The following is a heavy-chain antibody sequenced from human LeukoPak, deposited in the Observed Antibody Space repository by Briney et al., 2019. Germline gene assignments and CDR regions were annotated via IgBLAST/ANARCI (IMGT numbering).Heavy chain of an antibody. D-gene: IGHD5-12*01. V-gene: IGHV1-18*01. CDR2: ISAYNGNT. CDR1: GYTFTSYG. J-gene: IGHJ5*02. CDR3: ARDLRGYEQPTTNWFDP. Sequence: ASVKVSCKASGYTFTSYGISWVRQAPGQGLEWMGWISAYNGNTNHAQKLQGRVTMTTDTSTSTAYMELRSLRSDDTAVYYCARDLRGYEQPTTNWFDPWGQGTLVTVSS.